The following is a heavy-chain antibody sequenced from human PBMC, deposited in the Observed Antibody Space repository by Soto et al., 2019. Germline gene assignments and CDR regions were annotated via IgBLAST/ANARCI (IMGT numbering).Heavy chain of an antibody. CDR3: ARGYCGSTNCFEFPQPNGMDV. Sequence: GGSLRLSCAAPGFSVSAYYLAWVRQAPGKGLEWLSNIYRGGSTYYADSVKGRFTISRDDSRNTLYLHMGNLRDDDTAVYHCARGYCGSTNCFEFPQPNGMDVWGPGTTVTVSS. D-gene: IGHD2-2*01. CDR1: GFSVSAYY. V-gene: IGHV3-53*01. J-gene: IGHJ6*02. CDR2: IYRGGST.